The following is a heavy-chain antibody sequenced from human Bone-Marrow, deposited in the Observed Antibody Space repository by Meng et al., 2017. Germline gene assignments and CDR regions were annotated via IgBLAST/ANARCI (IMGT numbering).Heavy chain of an antibody. D-gene: IGHD2-2*01. Sequence: GGSLRLSCAVSGFTFSSYAMHWVRQAPGKGLEWVAVISYDGSNKYYADSVKGRFTISRDNSKNTPYLQMNSLRAEDTAVYYCARDPPCVYRCYASYFDYWGQGTLVTVSS. CDR1: GFTFSSYA. V-gene: IGHV3-30*04. CDR3: ARDPPCVYRCYASYFDY. J-gene: IGHJ4*02. CDR2: ISYDGSNK.